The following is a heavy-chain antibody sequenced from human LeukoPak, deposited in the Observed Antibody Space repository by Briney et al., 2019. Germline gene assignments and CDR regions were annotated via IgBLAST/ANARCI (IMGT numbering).Heavy chain of an antibody. Sequence: GGSLRLSCAASGSPSEAMPCTGSARLQGRDWNMFQLSPLMGLAHNANSVKGRFTISRDNSKNTLYLQMGSLRAEDMAVYYCARVAVPGTYDYWGQGTLVTVSS. CDR2: SPLMGLA. J-gene: IGHJ4*02. D-gene: IGHD6-19*01. V-gene: IGHV3-64*01. CDR3: ARVAVPGTYDY. CDR1: GSPSEAMP.